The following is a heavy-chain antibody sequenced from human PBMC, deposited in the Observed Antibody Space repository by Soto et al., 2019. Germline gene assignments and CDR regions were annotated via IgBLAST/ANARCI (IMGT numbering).Heavy chain of an antibody. CDR3: AYLPCSGGSCYWFSFSGMDV. V-gene: IGHV2-5*02. CDR1: GFSLSTSGVG. Sequence: QITLKESGPTLVKPTQTLTLTCTFSGFSLSTSGVGVAWIRQPPGEALEWLALIYWDADKRYRPSLESRLTITNDTSKNQVVLTMTNMVSVDTATYYCAYLPCSGGSCYWFSFSGMDVWGQGTTVTVSS. J-gene: IGHJ6*02. CDR2: IYWDADK. D-gene: IGHD2-15*01.